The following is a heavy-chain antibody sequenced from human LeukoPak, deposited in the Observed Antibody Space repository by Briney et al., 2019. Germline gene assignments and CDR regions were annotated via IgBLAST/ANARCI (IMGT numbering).Heavy chain of an antibody. CDR3: ARVVGLTTIDY. V-gene: IGHV3-48*01. J-gene: IGHJ4*02. CDR1: GFTFTSYS. D-gene: IGHD4-17*01. CDR2: ISSRSGTI. Sequence: GSLRLSCVASGFTFTSYSMNWVRQAPGKGLEWVSYISSRSGTIQYADSVKGRFTISRDNAKNSLYLQMNSLRAEDTAVYYCARVVGLTTIDYWGQGTLVTVSS.